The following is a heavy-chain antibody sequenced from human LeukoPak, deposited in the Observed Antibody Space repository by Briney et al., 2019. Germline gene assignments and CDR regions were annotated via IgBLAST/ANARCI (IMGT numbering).Heavy chain of an antibody. CDR3: ARVVRGDYGDYPKY. D-gene: IGHD4-17*01. V-gene: IGHV3-74*01. CDR2: INSDGSST. CDR1: GFTFSSYW. J-gene: IGHJ4*02. Sequence: PGGSLRLSCAASGFTFSSYWMHWVRQAPGKGLVWVSRINSDGSSTSYADSVKGRFTISRDNAKNTLYLQMNSLRAEDTAVYYCARVVRGDYGDYPKYWGQGTLVTVSS.